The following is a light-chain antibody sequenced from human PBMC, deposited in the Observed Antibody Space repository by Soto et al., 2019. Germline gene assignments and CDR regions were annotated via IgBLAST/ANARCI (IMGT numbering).Light chain of an antibody. CDR2: EVN. V-gene: IGLV2-8*01. CDR1: SSDVRGYKY. Sequence: QSVLTQPPSASGSPGHSVTISCTGTSSDVRGYKYVAWYQQRPGKAPKLMIYEVNERPSGVPDRFSGSKSGNTASLTVSGLQAEDEADYYCCSYGDNNYFVFGTGTQLTVL. J-gene: IGLJ1*01. CDR3: CSYGDNNYFV.